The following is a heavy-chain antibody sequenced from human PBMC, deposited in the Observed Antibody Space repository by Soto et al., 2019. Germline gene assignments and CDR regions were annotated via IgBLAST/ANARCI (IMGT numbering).Heavy chain of an antibody. CDR1: GGSISNYY. D-gene: IGHD1-26*01. Sequence: PSETLSLTCTVSGGSISNYYRSWIRQPAGKGLEWIGRIYTTGSTNYNPSLKSRVTMSVDTSKNQFSLNLSSVTAADTAVYYCARGGSPRVVDYWGQGTLVTVSS. CDR2: IYTTGST. J-gene: IGHJ4*02. V-gene: IGHV4-4*07. CDR3: ARGGSPRVVDY.